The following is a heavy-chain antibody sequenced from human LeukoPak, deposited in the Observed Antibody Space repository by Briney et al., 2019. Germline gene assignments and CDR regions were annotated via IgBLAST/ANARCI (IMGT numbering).Heavy chain of an antibody. Sequence: ASVKVSCKASGYTFTGYYMHWVRQAPGQGLEWMGWINPNSGGTNYAQKVQGRVTMTRDTSISTAYMELSRLRSDDTAVYYCARGLRRAAAGTNNWFDPWGQGTLVTVSS. J-gene: IGHJ5*02. CDR3: ARGLRRAAAGTNNWFDP. CDR1: GYTFTGYY. V-gene: IGHV1-2*02. D-gene: IGHD6-13*01. CDR2: INPNSGGT.